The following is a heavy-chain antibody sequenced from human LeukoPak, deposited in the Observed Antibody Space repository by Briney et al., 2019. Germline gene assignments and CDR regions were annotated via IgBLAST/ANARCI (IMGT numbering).Heavy chain of an antibody. J-gene: IGHJ4*02. CDR1: GFTFSSYA. V-gene: IGHV3-48*01. CDR2: ISSSSSTI. CDR3: ARDPYGGRTYYFDY. Sequence: PGGSLRLSCAASGFTFSSYAMSWVRQAPGKGLEWVSYISSSSSTIYYADSVKGRFTISRDNAKNSLYLQMNSLRAEDTAVYYCARDPYGGRTYYFDYWGQGTLVTVSS. D-gene: IGHD4-23*01.